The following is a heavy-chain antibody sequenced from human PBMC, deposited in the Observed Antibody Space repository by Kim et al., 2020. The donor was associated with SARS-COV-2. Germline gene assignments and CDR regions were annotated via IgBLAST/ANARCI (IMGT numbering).Heavy chain of an antibody. Sequence: SETLSLTCTVSGGSISSGGYYWSWIRQHPGKGLEWIGYIYYSGSTYYNPSLKSRVTISVDTSKNQFSLKLSSVTAADTAVYYCGRVDVCSGGSCYWYFDLWGRGTLVTVSS. CDR2: IYYSGST. CDR1: GGSISSGGYY. CDR3: GRVDVCSGGSCYWYFDL. D-gene: IGHD2-15*01. J-gene: IGHJ2*01. V-gene: IGHV4-31*03.